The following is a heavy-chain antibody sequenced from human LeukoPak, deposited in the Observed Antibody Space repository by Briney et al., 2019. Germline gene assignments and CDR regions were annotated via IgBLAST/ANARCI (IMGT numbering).Heavy chain of an antibody. D-gene: IGHD6-13*01. Sequence: SETLSLTCTVSGGSISNYYWSWIRQPAGKGLEWIGSIYHSGTTYYNPSLKSRVTISVDTSKNQFSLKLTSVTAADTAVYYCARGYSSSWYFNWFDPWGQGTLVTVSS. J-gene: IGHJ5*02. CDR3: ARGYSSSWYFNWFDP. CDR2: IYHSGTT. CDR1: GGSISNYY. V-gene: IGHV4-4*07.